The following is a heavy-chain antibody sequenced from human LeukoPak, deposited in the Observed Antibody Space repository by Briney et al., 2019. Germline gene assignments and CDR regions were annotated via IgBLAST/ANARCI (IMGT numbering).Heavy chain of an antibody. Sequence: ASVKVSCKASGYTFTSYAMNWVRQAPGQGLEWLGWINTNTGNPTYAQGFTGRFVFSLDTSVSTAYLQISSLKAEDTAVYYCAREYYYDSSGYYSEAYFDYWGQGTLVTVSS. CDR3: AREYYYDSSGYYSEAYFDY. CDR2: INTNTGNP. D-gene: IGHD3-22*01. J-gene: IGHJ4*02. V-gene: IGHV7-4-1*02. CDR1: GYTFTSYA.